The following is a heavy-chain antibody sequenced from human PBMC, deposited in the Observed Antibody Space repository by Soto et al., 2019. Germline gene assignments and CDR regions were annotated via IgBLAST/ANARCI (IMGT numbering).Heavy chain of an antibody. CDR2: TYYRSKWYN. CDR1: GGNVLNNRAA. Sequence: SQXLTLTGSISGGNVLNNRAALNWFRQSPSRGLEWVGRTYYRSKWYNDYAVSVESRITINPDTSKNHFSLQLNFVTPEDTAVYFCARGEQYSGRIFDYWGQGTLVTVSS. CDR3: ARGEQYSGRIFDY. D-gene: IGHD1-26*01. J-gene: IGHJ4*02. V-gene: IGHV6-1*01.